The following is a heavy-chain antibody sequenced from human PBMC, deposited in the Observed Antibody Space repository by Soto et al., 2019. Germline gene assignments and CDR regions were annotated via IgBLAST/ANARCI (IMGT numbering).Heavy chain of an antibody. CDR3: ARDRYGAVAGTKYYYYYYGMDV. Sequence: PPGKGLEWIGYIYYSGSTNYNPSLKSRVTISVDTSKNQFSLKLSSVTAADTAVYYCARDRYGAVAGTKYYYYYYGMDVWGQGTTVTVSS. J-gene: IGHJ6*02. CDR2: IYYSGST. D-gene: IGHD6-19*01. V-gene: IGHV4-59*01.